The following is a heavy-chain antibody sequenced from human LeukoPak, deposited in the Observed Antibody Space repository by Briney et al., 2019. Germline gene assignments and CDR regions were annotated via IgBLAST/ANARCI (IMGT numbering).Heavy chain of an antibody. D-gene: IGHD2-15*01. V-gene: IGHV1-8*03. CDR1: GYTFTSYD. Sequence: ASVKVSCKASGYTFTSYDINWVRQATGQGLEWMGWMNPNSGNTGYAQKFQGRVTITRNTSISTAYMELSSLRSEDTAVYYCARGGRGIAAREFDPWGQGTLVTVSS. J-gene: IGHJ5*02. CDR3: ARGGRGIAAREFDP. CDR2: MNPNSGNT.